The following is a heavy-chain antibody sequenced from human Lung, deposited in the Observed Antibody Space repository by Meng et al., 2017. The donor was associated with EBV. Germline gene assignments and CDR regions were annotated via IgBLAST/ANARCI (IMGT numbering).Heavy chain of an antibody. CDR1: GYTFTSYA. D-gene: IGHD5-24*01. J-gene: IGHJ4*02. CDR3: ARDSPLDGYSLLDY. Sequence: QVQLVQSGSELKQPGXSVKASCRPSGYTFTSYAINWVRQAPGQGPDWMGWIDPNTGNPTYDQGFTGRFVFSLDTSVSTAYLQINSLRADDTAVYYCARDSPLDGYSLLDYWGQGTLVTVSS. V-gene: IGHV7-4-1*02. CDR2: IDPNTGNP.